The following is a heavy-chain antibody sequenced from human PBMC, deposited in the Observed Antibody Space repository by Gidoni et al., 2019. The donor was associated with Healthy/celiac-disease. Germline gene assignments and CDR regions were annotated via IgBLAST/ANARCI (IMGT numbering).Heavy chain of an antibody. D-gene: IGHD3-10*01. CDR3: ARDVLLWFGADY. V-gene: IGHV3-21*01. J-gene: IGHJ4*02. CDR1: GFTFSSYS. Sequence: EVQLVESGGGLVKPGGSLRLSCAASGFTFSSYSMNWVRQAPGKGLEWVSSISSSSSYIYYAASVKGRFTISRDNAKNSLYLQMNSLRAEDTAVYYCARDVLLWFGADYWGQGTLVTVSS. CDR2: ISSSSSYI.